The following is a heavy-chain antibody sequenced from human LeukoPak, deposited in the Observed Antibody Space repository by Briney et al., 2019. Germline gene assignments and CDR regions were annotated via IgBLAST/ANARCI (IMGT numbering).Heavy chain of an antibody. Sequence: SETLSLTCAVYGGSFSDYFWNWIRQTPGKGLEWIGEIDHGGGTNYNPSLKSRATISVDTSKKQFSLNLTSVTAADTAVYYCARDSAHPGAFDIWGQGTMVTVSS. J-gene: IGHJ3*02. V-gene: IGHV4-34*01. CDR1: GGSFSDYF. CDR2: IDHGGGT. CDR3: ARDSAHPGAFDI. D-gene: IGHD3-10*01.